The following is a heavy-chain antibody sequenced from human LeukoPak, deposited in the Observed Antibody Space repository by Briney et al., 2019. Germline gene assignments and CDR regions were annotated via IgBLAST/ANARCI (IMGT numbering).Heavy chain of an antibody. D-gene: IGHD6-13*01. CDR2: IVTGGDG. CDR3: TRDGAAAGTDALDI. J-gene: IGHJ3*02. CDR1: GFVFGRHD. V-gene: IGHV3-13*01. Sequence: GGSLRLSCVGTGFVFGRHDMHWVRQRPGKGLEWASGIVTGGDGYYEDSVKGRFTISREKATSSLYLQMNALRGDDTAVYFRTRDGAAAGTDALDIWGQGTMVIVSS.